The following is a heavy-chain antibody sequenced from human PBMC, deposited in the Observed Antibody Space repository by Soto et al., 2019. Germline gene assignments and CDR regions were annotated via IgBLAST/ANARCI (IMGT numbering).Heavy chain of an antibody. V-gene: IGHV3-48*01. Sequence: GGSLRLSCAASGFTFSSYSMNWVRQAPGKGLEWVSYISSSSSTIYYADSVKGRFTISRDNAKNTLYLQMNSLRGEDTAVYYRAKEPDSSGYYDPGYFDYWGQGTLVTVSS. D-gene: IGHD3-22*01. CDR2: ISSSSSTI. CDR3: AKEPDSSGYYDPGYFDY. CDR1: GFTFSSYS. J-gene: IGHJ4*02.